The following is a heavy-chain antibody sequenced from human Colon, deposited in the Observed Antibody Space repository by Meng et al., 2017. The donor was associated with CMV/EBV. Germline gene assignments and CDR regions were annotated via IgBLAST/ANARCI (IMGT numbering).Heavy chain of an antibody. J-gene: IGHJ4*02. Sequence: VPLVESGGALVEPGGSLRLSCGGSGFNFNTAWMNWVRQAPGKGLEHVSGISANGDNTPYASSVKDRFIVSRDNLKNTLYLQMGSLRPDDTGVYYCARVVSGDFDYWGQGTLVTVSS. CDR2: ISANGDNT. V-gene: IGHV3-64*01. D-gene: IGHD3-10*01. CDR1: GFNFNTAW. CDR3: ARVVSGDFDY.